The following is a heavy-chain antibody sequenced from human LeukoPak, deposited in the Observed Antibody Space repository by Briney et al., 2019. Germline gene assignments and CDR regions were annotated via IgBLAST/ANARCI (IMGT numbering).Heavy chain of an antibody. J-gene: IGHJ4*02. CDR2: ISGDGSTT. V-gene: IGHV3-43*02. Sequence: GGPLRLSCAASGFTFDDYAMHWVRQGPGKGLEWVSYISGDGSTTYYADSVKGRFTISRDNSKTSLYLQMNSLRTEDTALYYCAKAPTPTVHYRGQGTLVTVSS. CDR1: GFTFDDYA. CDR3: AKAPTPTVHY. D-gene: IGHD2-21*02.